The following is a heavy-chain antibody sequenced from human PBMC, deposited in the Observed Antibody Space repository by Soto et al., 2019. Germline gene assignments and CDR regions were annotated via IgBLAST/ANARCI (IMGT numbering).Heavy chain of an antibody. CDR2: IKSKSYGGKT. CDR1: GFIFSNAW. D-gene: IGHD1-26*01. V-gene: IGHV3-15*07. CDR3: SRLPPNNWGAPLDF. J-gene: IGHJ4*02. Sequence: PGGSLRLSCAASGFIFSNAWINWVRQVPGKGLEWVSRIKSKSYGGKTEYAASVKGRFTISRDDSKSVAYLQMNSLRTDDTAMYYCSRLPPNNWGAPLDFWGQGTLVTVSS.